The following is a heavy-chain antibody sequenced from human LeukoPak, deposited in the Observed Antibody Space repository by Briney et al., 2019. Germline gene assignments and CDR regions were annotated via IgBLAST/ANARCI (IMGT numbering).Heavy chain of an antibody. J-gene: IGHJ4*02. V-gene: IGHV4-30-4*01. D-gene: IGHD3-22*01. CDR1: GGSISSGDYY. Sequence: SETLSLTCTVSGGSISSGDYYWSWIRQPPGKGLEWIGYIYYSGSTYYNPSLESRVTISVDTSKNQFSLKLSSVTAADTAVYYCARASYDSSGSYFDYWGQGTLVTVSS. CDR3: ARASYDSSGSYFDY. CDR2: IYYSGST.